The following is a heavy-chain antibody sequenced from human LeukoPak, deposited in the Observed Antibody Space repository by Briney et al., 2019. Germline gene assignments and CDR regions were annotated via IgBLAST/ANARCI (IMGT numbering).Heavy chain of an antibody. D-gene: IGHD2-15*01. Sequence: GGSLRLSCAASGVTFSSYSMNWVRQAPGKGLEWVSSISSSSSYIYYADSVKGRFTISRDNAKNSLYLQMNSLRAEDTAVYYCARDRKDIVVVVAAPNWFDPWGQGTLVTVSS. CDR1: GVTFSSYS. J-gene: IGHJ5*02. CDR2: ISSSSSYI. V-gene: IGHV3-21*01. CDR3: ARDRKDIVVVVAAPNWFDP.